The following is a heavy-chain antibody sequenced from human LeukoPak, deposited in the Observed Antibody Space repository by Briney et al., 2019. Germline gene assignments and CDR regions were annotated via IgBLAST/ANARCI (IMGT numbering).Heavy chain of an antibody. CDR1: GDSISNYY. V-gene: IGHV4-4*07. CDR3: ARDRLGYYYDSSGFDY. CDR2: IHPSGST. D-gene: IGHD3-22*01. Sequence: SETLSLTCTVSGDSISNYYWSWIRQPAGKGVEWIGRIHPSGSTNYNPSLKSRVTISVDTSKNQFSLKLSSVTAADTAVYYCARDRLGYYYDSSGFDYWGQGTLVTVSS. J-gene: IGHJ4*02.